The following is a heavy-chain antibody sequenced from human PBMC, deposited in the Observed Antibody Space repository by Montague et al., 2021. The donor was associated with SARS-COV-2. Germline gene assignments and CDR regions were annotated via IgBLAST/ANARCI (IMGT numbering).Heavy chain of an antibody. CDR1: GGSFSGYY. CDR3: ARSTSITIFGVVSAFDI. D-gene: IGHD3-3*01. CDR2: INHGGIT. J-gene: IGHJ3*02. Sequence: TLSLTCAVYGGSFSGYYWNWIRQPPGKGLEWIGEINHGGITNYNPSLKSRVTISVDTSKNQFSLKLSSVTAADTAVYYCARSTSITIFGVVSAFDIWGQGTMVTVSS. V-gene: IGHV4-34*09.